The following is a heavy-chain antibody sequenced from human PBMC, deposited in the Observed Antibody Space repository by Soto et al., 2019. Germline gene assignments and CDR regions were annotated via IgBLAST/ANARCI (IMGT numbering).Heavy chain of an antibody. CDR2: ITYDGSNK. Sequence: GGSLRLSCQASGFNFDNYGMHWVRRAPGKGLEWVAVITYDGSNKYYADSVKGRFTISRDNSKNTLSLHLNTLKPEDTAVYHCAKDRVGGTFYTPLGFWGQGTLVTVSS. V-gene: IGHV3-30*18. CDR1: GFNFDNYG. J-gene: IGHJ4*02. D-gene: IGHD1-7*01. CDR3: AKDRVGGTFYTPLGF.